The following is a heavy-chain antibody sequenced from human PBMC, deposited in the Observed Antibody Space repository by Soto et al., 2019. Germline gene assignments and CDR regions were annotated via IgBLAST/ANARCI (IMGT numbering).Heavy chain of an antibody. Sequence: QVQLVQSGSELKKPGASVKVSCKASGYTFTSYAMNWVRQAPGQGLEWLGWINTNTGNPPYAQGFTGRFVFSLDTSVSTAYLQICSLNAEDTAVDYCARDAGPPAVVVVPADIIRWDKWFDPWGQGTLVTVSS. J-gene: IGHJ5*02. V-gene: IGHV7-4-1*01. CDR3: ARDAGPPAVVVVPADIIRWDKWFDP. D-gene: IGHD2-2*01. CDR2: INTNTGNP. CDR1: GYTFTSYA.